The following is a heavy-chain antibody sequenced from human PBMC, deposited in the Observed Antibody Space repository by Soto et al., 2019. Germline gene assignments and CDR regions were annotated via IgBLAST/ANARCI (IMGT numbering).Heavy chain of an antibody. CDR2: IYTSGST. CDR3: ARGSSGWYDYYYYGMDV. V-gene: IGHV4-4*07. J-gene: IGHJ6*02. Sequence: LSLTCTVSGGSISSYYWSWIRQPAGKGLEWIGRIYTSGSTNYNPSLKSRVTMPVDTSKNQFSLKLSSVTAADTAVYYCARGSSGWYDYYYYGMDVWGQGTTVTVSS. D-gene: IGHD6-19*01. CDR1: GGSISSYY.